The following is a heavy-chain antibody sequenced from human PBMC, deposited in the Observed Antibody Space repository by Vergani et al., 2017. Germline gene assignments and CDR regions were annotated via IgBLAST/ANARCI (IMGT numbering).Heavy chain of an antibody. CDR1: GYTFTTYG. J-gene: IGHJ5*02. D-gene: IGHD1-20*01. CDR3: ARSRYNWDLDP. V-gene: IGHV1-18*01. Sequence: QVQLVQSGAEVKKPGASVKVSCKASGYTFTTYGISWVRQAPGQGLEWVGWISAYNGDTNYQERLQGRVTMTTDTSTSTAYMELRSLRSDDTAVYYCARSRYNWDLDPRGQGTLVTVSS. CDR2: ISAYNGDT.